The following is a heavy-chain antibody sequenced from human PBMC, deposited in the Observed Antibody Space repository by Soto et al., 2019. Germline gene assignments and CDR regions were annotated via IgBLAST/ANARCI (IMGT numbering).Heavy chain of an antibody. CDR2: ISYDGSNK. CDR1: GFTFSRYG. J-gene: IGHJ4*02. D-gene: IGHD3-3*01. V-gene: IGHV3-30*18. Sequence: QVQLVESGGGVVQPGRSLRLSCAASGFTFSRYGMHWVRQAPGKGLEWVAVISYDGSNKYYADSVKGRFTISRDNSKKTLYLQMNSLRAEDTAVYYCAKEIASITIFGVVIIRNNDFDYWGQGTLVTVSS. CDR3: AKEIASITIFGVVIIRNNDFDY.